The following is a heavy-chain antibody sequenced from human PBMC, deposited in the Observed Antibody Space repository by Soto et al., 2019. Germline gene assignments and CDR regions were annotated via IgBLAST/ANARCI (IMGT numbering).Heavy chain of an antibody. CDR1: GGTFKTYT. V-gene: IGHV1-69*06. CDR2: IIPMYDSA. D-gene: IGHD2-15*01. CDR3: ATWRTYSGSYCFDY. J-gene: IGHJ4*02. Sequence: QVQLVQSGAELKKPGSSVNVSCAASGGTFKTYTINWVRQAPGQGLEWIGQIIPMYDSANYAQRFQGRVTISADKSTNIAYMELSGLRSEDTALYYCATWRTYSGSYCFDYWGQGNLVSV.